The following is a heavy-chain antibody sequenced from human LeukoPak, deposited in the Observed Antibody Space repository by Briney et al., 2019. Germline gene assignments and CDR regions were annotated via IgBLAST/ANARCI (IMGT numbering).Heavy chain of an antibody. V-gene: IGHV1-18*01. J-gene: IGHJ4*02. Sequence: GASVKVSCKASGYTFTSNGISWVRQVPGQGLEWMGWISAYNGNTNYAQKFQGRVTMTTDTSTSTANMELRSLRSDDTAVYYCARVQQWLDPARHGFDYWGQGTLVTVSS. CDR3: ARVQQWLDPARHGFDY. CDR1: GYTFTSNG. D-gene: IGHD6-19*01. CDR2: ISAYNGNT.